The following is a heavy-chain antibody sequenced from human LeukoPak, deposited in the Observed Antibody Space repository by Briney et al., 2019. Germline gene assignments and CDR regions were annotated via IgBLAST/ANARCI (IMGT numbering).Heavy chain of an antibody. D-gene: IGHD6-19*01. CDR2: IYYSGST. J-gene: IGHJ3*02. CDR3: ARYSSGWYRAFDI. CDR1: GGSISSYY. V-gene: IGHV4-59*01. Sequence: SETLSLTCTVSGGSISSYYWSWIRQPPGKGLEWIGYIYYSGSTNYNPSLKSRVTISVDTSKNQFSLKLSSVTAADTAVYYCARYSSGWYRAFDIWGQGTMVTVSS.